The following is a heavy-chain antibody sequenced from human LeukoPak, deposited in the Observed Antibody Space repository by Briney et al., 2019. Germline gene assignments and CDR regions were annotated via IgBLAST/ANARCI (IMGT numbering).Heavy chain of an antibody. Sequence: PGGSLTLSCAASGFTFSSYAMSWVRQAPGKGLEWVSAISSSGTTIYYADSVRGRFTISRDNTKNSLFLQMNSLRTEDTAVYYCARAPPDFWGGYYAAMDVWGQGTTVIVSS. D-gene: IGHD3-3*01. J-gene: IGHJ6*02. CDR3: ARAPPDFWGGYYAAMDV. V-gene: IGHV3-23*01. CDR1: GFTFSSYA. CDR2: ISSSGTTI.